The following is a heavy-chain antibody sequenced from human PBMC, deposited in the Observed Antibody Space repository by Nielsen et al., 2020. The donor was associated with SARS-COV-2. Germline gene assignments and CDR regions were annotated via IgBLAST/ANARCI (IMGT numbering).Heavy chain of an antibody. CDR3: AINGVYSGQPYYYYYYMDV. D-gene: IGHD5-12*01. CDR2: ISYDGSNK. Sequence: WIRQSPGKGLEWVAVISYDGSNKYYADSVKGRFTISRDNSKNTLYLQMNSLRAEDTAVYYCAINGVYSGQPYYYYYYMDVWGKGTTVTVSS. J-gene: IGHJ6*03. V-gene: IGHV3-30*03.